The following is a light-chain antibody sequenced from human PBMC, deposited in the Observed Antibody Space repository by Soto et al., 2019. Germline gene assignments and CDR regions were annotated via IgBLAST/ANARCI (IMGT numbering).Light chain of an antibody. V-gene: IGLV4-60*03. J-gene: IGLJ2*01. Sequence: QPVLTQSYSASASLGSSGKLTCTLSSGHSSYIIAWHQQQPGKAPRYLMKLEGSGSYNKGSGVPDRFSGSSSGADRYLIISNLQAEYEAEYYCETCDSNTQVFGGGTKLTVL. CDR1: SGHSSYI. CDR2: LEGSGSY. CDR3: ETCDSNTQV.